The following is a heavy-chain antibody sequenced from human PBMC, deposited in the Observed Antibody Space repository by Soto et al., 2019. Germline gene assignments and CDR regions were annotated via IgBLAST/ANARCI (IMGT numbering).Heavy chain of an antibody. J-gene: IGHJ6*02. Sequence: TLSLTCTFSGLSSIRGGCYWSWIRQNPGKGLEWIGYIYYSGSTYYNPTLKSRVTISVDTSKNQFSLKLSSVTAADTAVYYCARERFRITIFGVAPLGMDVWGQGTTVNVSS. CDR1: GLSSIRGGCY. D-gene: IGHD3-3*01. CDR2: IYYSGST. V-gene: IGHV4-31*03. CDR3: ARERFRITIFGVAPLGMDV.